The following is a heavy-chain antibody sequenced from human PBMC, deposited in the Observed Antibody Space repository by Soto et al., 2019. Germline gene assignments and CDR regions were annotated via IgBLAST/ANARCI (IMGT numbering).Heavy chain of an antibody. D-gene: IGHD3-3*01. CDR2: IIPIFGTA. CDR3: ASTIFGVVTRRWYFDY. CDR1: GGTFSSYA. J-gene: IGHJ4*02. V-gene: IGHV1-69*13. Sequence: SVKVSCKASGGTFSSYAISWVRQAPGQGLEWMGGIIPIFGTANYAQKFQGRVTITADESTSTAYMELSSLRSEDTAVYYCASTIFGVVTRRWYFDYWGQGTLVTVSS.